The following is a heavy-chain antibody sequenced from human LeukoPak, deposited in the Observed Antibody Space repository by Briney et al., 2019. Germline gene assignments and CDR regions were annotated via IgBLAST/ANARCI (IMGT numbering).Heavy chain of an antibody. Sequence: GGSLRLSCAASGFTFSSYAMHWVRQAPGKGLEYVSAISSNGGSTYYANSVKGRFTISRDNAKNTLYLQMGSLRAEDMALYYCARAKSGSPDNWFDPWGQGTLVTVSS. D-gene: IGHD1-26*01. CDR1: GFTFSSYA. J-gene: IGHJ5*02. V-gene: IGHV3-64*01. CDR2: ISSNGGST. CDR3: ARAKSGSPDNWFDP.